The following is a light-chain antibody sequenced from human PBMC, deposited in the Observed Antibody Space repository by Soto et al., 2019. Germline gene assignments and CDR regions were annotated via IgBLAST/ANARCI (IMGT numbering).Light chain of an antibody. Sequence: MTQSPSSLSASVGDRVTITCRASQDIRSALGWYQQKPGQAPTRLIYRTSTSQSGVSSRFSGAGSGTEFTLTISSLQPEDFATYYCLQHHSYPATFGQGT. CDR2: RTS. J-gene: IGKJ2*01. CDR3: LQHHSYPAT. CDR1: QDIRSA. V-gene: IGKV1-17*01.